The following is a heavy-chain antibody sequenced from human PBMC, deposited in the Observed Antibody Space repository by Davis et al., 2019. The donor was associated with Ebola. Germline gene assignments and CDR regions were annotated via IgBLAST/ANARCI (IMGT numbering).Heavy chain of an antibody. CDR1: GGSFSGYY. D-gene: IGHD1-14*01. V-gene: IGHV4-34*03. CDR2: INHSGST. CDR3: TTTHGTGNHVDV. J-gene: IGHJ6*02. Sequence: SETLSLTCAVYGGSFSGYYWSWIRQPPGKGLEWIGEINHSGSTNYNPSLKSRVTISVDTSKNQFSLKLSSVTAADTAVYYCTTTHGTGNHVDVWGQGTTVTVSS.